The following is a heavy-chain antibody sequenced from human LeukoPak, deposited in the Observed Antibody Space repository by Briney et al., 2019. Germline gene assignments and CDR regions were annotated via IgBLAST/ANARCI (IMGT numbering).Heavy chain of an antibody. D-gene: IGHD3-22*01. CDR1: GFTFSNYA. CDR3: ARGDSYYYDTSGLPHAFDV. J-gene: IGHJ3*01. CDR2: ISYDGSNE. V-gene: IGHV3-30*04. Sequence: PGRSLRLSCAASGFTFSNYAIHWVRQAPGMGLEWVALISYDGSNEYYADSVKGRFSISRDNSRDTVSLQMNSLRAEDTAVYYCARGDSYYYDTSGLPHAFDVWGQGTMVTVSS.